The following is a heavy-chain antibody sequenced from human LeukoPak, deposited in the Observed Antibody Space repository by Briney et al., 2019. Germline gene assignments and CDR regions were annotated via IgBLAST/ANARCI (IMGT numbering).Heavy chain of an antibody. V-gene: IGHV3-30*01. CDR3: ARFKVGTNTTQKNAFDI. CDR2: ISFDATKE. Sequence: PGGSLRLSCAASGFTFSNYAMHWVRQAPSKGLEWVAVISFDATKEYFGKSVKGRFTISRDNSKATLYLQMHRLRIEDTALYFCARFKVGTNTTQKNAFDIWGRGTVVAVSS. J-gene: IGHJ3*02. D-gene: IGHD1-1*01. CDR1: GFTFSNYA.